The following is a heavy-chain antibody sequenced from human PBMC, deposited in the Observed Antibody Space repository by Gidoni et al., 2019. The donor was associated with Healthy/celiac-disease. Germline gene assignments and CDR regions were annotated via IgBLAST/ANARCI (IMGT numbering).Heavy chain of an antibody. CDR3: ARDRRVAVAGIPDY. D-gene: IGHD6-19*01. V-gene: IGHV3-7*01. CDR1: AFPFSSYW. J-gene: IGHJ4*02. CDR2: IKQDGSEK. Sequence: EVQLVESGGGLVQPGGSLRLSCAASAFPFSSYWMSWVRQAPGQGLEWVANIKQDGSEKDYVDSVKGRFTISRDNAKNSLYLQMNSLRAEDTAVYYCARDRRVAVAGIPDYWGQGTLVTVSS.